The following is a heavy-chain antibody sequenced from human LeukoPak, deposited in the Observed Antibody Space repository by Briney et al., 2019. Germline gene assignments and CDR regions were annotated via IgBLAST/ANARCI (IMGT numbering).Heavy chain of an antibody. V-gene: IGHV1-2*02. D-gene: IGHD6-6*01. J-gene: IGHJ4*02. CDR1: GYTFTGYY. CDR3: ARDLGIAARRAGY. CDR2: INPNSGGT. Sequence: ASVKVSCKASGYTFTGYYMHWVRQAPGQGLEWMGWINPNSGGTNYAQKFQGRVTMTRDTSTSTAYMELSRLRSDDTAVYYCARDLGIAARRAGYWGQGTLVTVSS.